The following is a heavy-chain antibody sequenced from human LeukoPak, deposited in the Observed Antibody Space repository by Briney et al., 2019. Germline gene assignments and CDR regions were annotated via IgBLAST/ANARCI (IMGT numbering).Heavy chain of an antibody. V-gene: IGHV4-30-2*01. D-gene: IGHD3-10*01. J-gene: IGHJ5*02. CDR1: GASISSGTYS. CDR2: IYHTGST. Sequence: SETLSLTCTVSGASISSGTYSWSWIRQPPGEGLEWIGYIYHTGSTYYNPSLKGRVTISVDRSKNQFSLNLNFVAAADTALYYCARGDGSGSGRWFDPWGQGTLITVSS. CDR3: ARGDGSGSGRWFDP.